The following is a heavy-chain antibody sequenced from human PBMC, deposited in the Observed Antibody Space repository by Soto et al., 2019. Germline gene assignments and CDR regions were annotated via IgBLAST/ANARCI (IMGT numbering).Heavy chain of an antibody. D-gene: IGHD3-3*02. Sequence: QVQLMQSGAEVKKPGSSVKVSCKASGGTFITSAISWVRQAPGEGLEWVGGIMPVFATPDYAQKFQGRVTVSADESTTTASLELTSLTTDHTAVYYCARDKDRQQLGGNYYYILDVWGQGTAITVSS. CDR1: GGTFITSA. CDR2: IMPVFATP. CDR3: ARDKDRQQLGGNYYYILDV. J-gene: IGHJ6*02. V-gene: IGHV1-69*12.